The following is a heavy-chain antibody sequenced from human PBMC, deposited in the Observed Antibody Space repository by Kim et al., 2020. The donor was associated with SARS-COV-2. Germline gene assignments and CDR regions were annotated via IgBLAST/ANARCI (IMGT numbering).Heavy chain of an antibody. CDR1: GYTFTSYA. V-gene: IGHV7-4-1*02. CDR3: ARWGDTAMAFYYYYYGMDV. Sequence: ASVKVSCKASGYTFTSYAMNWVRQAPGQGLEWMGWINTNTGNPTYAQGFTGRFVFSLDTSVSTAYLQISSLKAEDTAVYYCARWGDTAMAFYYYYYGMDVWGQGTTVTVSS. CDR2: INTNTGNP. J-gene: IGHJ6*02. D-gene: IGHD5-18*01.